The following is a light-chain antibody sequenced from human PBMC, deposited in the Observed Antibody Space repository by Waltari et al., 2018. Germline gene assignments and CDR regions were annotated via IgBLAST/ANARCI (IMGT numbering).Light chain of an antibody. V-gene: IGKV1-39*01. Sequence: DIQMTQSPSSLSASVGDRVTIPCQASQSISTYLNWYQQKPGKAPKLLISGATSLRGEVPSGFSGSGSGTDFTLTISSLQPEDFATYYCQQSYSPPYTFGQGTKVEIK. CDR3: QQSYSPPYT. CDR2: GAT. J-gene: IGKJ2*01. CDR1: QSISTY.